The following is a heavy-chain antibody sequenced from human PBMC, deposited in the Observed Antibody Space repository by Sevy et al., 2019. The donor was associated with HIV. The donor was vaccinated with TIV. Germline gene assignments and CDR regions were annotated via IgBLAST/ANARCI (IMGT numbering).Heavy chain of an antibody. CDR1: GFTFSSYA. CDR2: LSGSGGST. J-gene: IGHJ3*02. D-gene: IGHD1-26*01. V-gene: IGHV3-23*01. Sequence: GGSLRLSCVASGFTFSSYAMNWVRQAPGKGLEWVSGLSGSGGSTKYADSVKGRFTISRDNSKNMLYLQMNSLRAEDTAVYYCAKDRVWELGDAFDIWGQWTMVTVSS. CDR3: AKDRVWELGDAFDI.